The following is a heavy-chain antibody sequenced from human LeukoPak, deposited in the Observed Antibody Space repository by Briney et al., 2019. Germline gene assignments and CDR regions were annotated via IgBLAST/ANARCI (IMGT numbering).Heavy chain of an antibody. CDR3: ARDLGYGDYVLRYAFDI. V-gene: IGHV3-66*01. J-gene: IGHJ3*02. D-gene: IGHD4-17*01. Sequence: GGSLRLSCAASGFTFSSYATSWVRQAPGKGLEWVSVIYSGGSTYYADSVKGRFTISRDNSKNTLYLQMNSLRAEDTAVYYCARDLGYGDYVLRYAFDIWGQGTMVTVSS. CDR2: IYSGGST. CDR1: GFTFSSYA.